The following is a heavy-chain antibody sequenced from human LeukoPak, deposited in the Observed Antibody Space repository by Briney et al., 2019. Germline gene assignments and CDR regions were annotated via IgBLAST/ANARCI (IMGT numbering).Heavy chain of an antibody. CDR2: INHSGST. J-gene: IGHJ4*02. V-gene: IGHV4-34*01. D-gene: IGHD3-3*01. Sequence: SETLSLTCAVYGGSFSGYYWSWLRQPPAQGLEWIGEINHSGSTNYNPSLTSRVTISVDTSKNQFSLKLSSVTAADTAVYYCAREIRYDFWSGYSYYFDYWGQGTLVTVSS. CDR3: AREIRYDFWSGYSYYFDY. CDR1: GGSFSGYY.